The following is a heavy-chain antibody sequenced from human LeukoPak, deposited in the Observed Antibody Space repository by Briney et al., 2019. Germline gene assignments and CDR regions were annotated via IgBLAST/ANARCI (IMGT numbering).Heavy chain of an antibody. J-gene: IGHJ5*02. Sequence: GGSLRLSCAASGFTFSNAWMSWVRQAPGKGLEWVGRIKSKTDGGTTDYAAPVKGRFTISRDDSKNTLYLQMNSLKTEDTAVYYCTTDQMVRGSRRRWFDPWGQGTLVTVSS. CDR3: TTDQMVRGSRRRWFDP. CDR2: IKSKTDGGTT. V-gene: IGHV3-15*01. CDR1: GFTFSNAW. D-gene: IGHD3-10*01.